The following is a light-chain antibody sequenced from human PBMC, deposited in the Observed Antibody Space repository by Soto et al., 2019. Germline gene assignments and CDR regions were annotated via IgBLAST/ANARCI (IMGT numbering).Light chain of an antibody. CDR3: QQYGYSPIT. V-gene: IGKV3-20*01. CDR2: GAS. Sequence: EIVLTQSPGTLSLSPGERATLSRRASQSVSSNLAWYQQKLGQPPRLLIYGASTRATGIPARFSGSGSGTDFTLTISRLEPEDFAVYYCQQYGYSPITFGQGTRLEIK. CDR1: QSVSSN. J-gene: IGKJ5*01.